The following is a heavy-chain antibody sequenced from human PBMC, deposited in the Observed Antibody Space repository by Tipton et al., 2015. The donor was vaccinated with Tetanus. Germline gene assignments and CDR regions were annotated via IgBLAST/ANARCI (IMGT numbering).Heavy chain of an antibody. CDR3: ARDQARGARGWNYFDY. Sequence: LVQPSETLSLTCSVSGVSITDYYWTWIRQPAGKGLEWIGNIYSSGDTRSSPSLKSRVTLSEDTPKNQLSLTLSSVTAADTAVYYCARDQARGARGWNYFDYWGQGTLVTVSS. D-gene: IGHD1-26*01. V-gene: IGHV4-4*07. J-gene: IGHJ4*02. CDR2: IYSSGDT. CDR1: GVSITDYY.